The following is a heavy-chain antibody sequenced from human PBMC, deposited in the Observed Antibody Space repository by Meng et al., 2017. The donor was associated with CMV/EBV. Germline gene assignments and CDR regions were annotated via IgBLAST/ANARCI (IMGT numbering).Heavy chain of an antibody. J-gene: IGHJ4*02. Sequence: EGQLVESGGGLVQTGGSLRLSRAASGFSVSSNYMSWVRQAPGKGLEWVSVIYSGGSTYYADSVKGRFTISRDNSKNTLYLQMNSLRAEDTAVYYCARRGGADYWGQGTLVTVSS. CDR3: ARRGGADY. CDR2: IYSGGST. CDR1: GFSVSSNY. D-gene: IGHD3-10*01. V-gene: IGHV3-66*04.